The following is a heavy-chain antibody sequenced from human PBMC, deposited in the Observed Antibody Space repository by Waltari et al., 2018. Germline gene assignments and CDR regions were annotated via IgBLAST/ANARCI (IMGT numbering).Heavy chain of an antibody. V-gene: IGHV4-39*01. CDR3: TRPNDYLSDAFDI. Sequence: QLQLQESGPGLVKPSETLSLTCPVSGGSISSSSYYWGWIRQPPGKGLEWIGSIYYSGSTYYNPSLKSRVTISVDTSKNQFSLKLSSVTAADTAVYYCTRPNDYLSDAFDIWGQGTMVTVSS. CDR2: IYYSGST. J-gene: IGHJ3*02. CDR1: GGSISSSSYY. D-gene: IGHD4-17*01.